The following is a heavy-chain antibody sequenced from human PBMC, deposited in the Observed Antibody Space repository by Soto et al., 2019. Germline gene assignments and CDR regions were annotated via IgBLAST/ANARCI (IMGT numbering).Heavy chain of an antibody. CDR1: GFTFSSYA. CDR2: ISGSGGST. J-gene: IGHJ5*02. Sequence: GGSLRLSCAASGFTFSSYAMSWVRQAPGKGLEWVSAISGSGGSTYYADSVKGRFTISRDNSKNTLYLQMNSLRAEDTAVYYCAKSSVDFWSGYYSWSQGWFDPWGQGTLVTVSS. D-gene: IGHD3-3*01. CDR3: AKSSVDFWSGYYSWSQGWFDP. V-gene: IGHV3-23*01.